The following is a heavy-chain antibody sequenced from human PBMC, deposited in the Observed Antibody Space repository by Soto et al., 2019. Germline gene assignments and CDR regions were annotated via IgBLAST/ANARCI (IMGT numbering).Heavy chain of an antibody. V-gene: IGHV4-30-4*01. CDR3: ARLRWETENNWFDP. CDR1: GDSINSVDHY. D-gene: IGHD1-26*01. Sequence: QVQLQESGPGLVRPSQTLSLTCTVSGDSINSVDHYWSWIRQPPGKGLEWMGYIYHSGSTHYNPSLNSRLTISIDTLTNRFSLNLTSVTAADTAVYFCARLRWETENNWFDPWGQGALVTVSS. CDR2: IYHSGST. J-gene: IGHJ5*02.